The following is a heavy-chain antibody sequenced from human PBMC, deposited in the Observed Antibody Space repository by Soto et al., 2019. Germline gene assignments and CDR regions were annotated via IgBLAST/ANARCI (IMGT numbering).Heavy chain of an antibody. CDR2: ISDSGDST. CDR1: GFTFSNYA. Sequence: GGSLRLSCAASGFTFSNYAMSWVRQAPGKGLEWVSVISDSGDSTYYADSVKGRFTISRDNPKNTLYLQMNSLRAEDTAVYYCAKGWWWKGRANIGSDFDYWGQGTLVTVSS. D-gene: IGHD2-21*01. CDR3: AKGWWWKGRANIGSDFDY. J-gene: IGHJ4*02. V-gene: IGHV3-23*01.